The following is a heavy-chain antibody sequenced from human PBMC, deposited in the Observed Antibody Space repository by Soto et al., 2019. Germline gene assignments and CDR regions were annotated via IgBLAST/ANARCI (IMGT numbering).Heavy chain of an antibody. D-gene: IGHD3-10*01. CDR3: ARNSDGSGSYNYYMDV. Sequence: ESVGGLVQPGGSLRLSCAASGFTFSDHYMDWVRQAPGKGLEWVGRSRNKANSYTTEYAASVKGRFTISRDDSKNSLYLQMNSLKTEDTAVYYCARNSDGSGSYNYYMDVWGKGTTVTVSS. J-gene: IGHJ6*03. CDR2: SRNKANSYTT. V-gene: IGHV3-72*01. CDR1: GFTFSDHY.